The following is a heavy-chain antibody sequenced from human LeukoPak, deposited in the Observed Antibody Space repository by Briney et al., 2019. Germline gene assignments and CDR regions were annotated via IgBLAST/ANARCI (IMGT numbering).Heavy chain of an antibody. CDR3: ARAEHDSSGWYYFDH. CDR2: ILPDGRSK. J-gene: IGHJ4*02. Sequence: GGSLRLSCAASGFTSSNYPMHWVRQAPGKGLEWVAVILPDGRSKYYLNSVMGRFTISRGDSKDTLYLQMNSLRVKDTALYYCARAEHDSSGWYYFDHWGQGTLVTVSS. CDR1: GFTSSNYP. D-gene: IGHD6-19*01. V-gene: IGHV3-30-3*01.